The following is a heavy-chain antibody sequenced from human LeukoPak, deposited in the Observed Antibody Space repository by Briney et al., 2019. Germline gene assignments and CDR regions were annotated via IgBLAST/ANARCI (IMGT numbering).Heavy chain of an antibody. CDR2: ISGSGGST. J-gene: IGHJ4*02. CDR1: GFTFSSYA. Sequence: GSLRLSCTASGFTFSSYAMSWVRQAPGKGLEWVSAISGSGGSTYYADSAKGRFTISRDNSKNTLYLQMNSLRAEDTAVYYCATRGYYYDSSGYYFVWGQGTLVTVSS. V-gene: IGHV3-23*01. CDR3: ATRGYYYDSSGYYFV. D-gene: IGHD3-22*01.